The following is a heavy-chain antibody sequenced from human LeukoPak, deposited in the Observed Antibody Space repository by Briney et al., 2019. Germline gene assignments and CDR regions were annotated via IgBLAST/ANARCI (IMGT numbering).Heavy chain of an antibody. CDR1: GYTFTSYG. J-gene: IGHJ4*02. CDR2: ISAYNGNT. Sequence: GASVKVSCKASGYTFTSYGISWVRQAPGQGLEWMGWISAYNGNTNYAQKLQGRVTMTTDTSTSTAYMELRSLRSDDTAVYYYARATKGDGYPRIWLFDYWGQGTLVTVSS. D-gene: IGHD5-24*01. CDR3: ARATKGDGYPRIWLFDY. V-gene: IGHV1-18*01.